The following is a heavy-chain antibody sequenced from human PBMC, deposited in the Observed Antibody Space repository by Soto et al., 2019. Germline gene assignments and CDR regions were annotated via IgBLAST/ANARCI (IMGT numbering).Heavy chain of an antibody. CDR3: AKNQGVELVPLATVDWFDP. Sequence: PVGSLRLSCAASGFIFENFGVSWVRQAPGKGLEWISSISGSGFKKYYADSVKGRFTISRDNSKSTVYLELNNLSAEDTAVYHCAKNQGVELVPLATVDWFDPWGQGSVVTVSS. J-gene: IGHJ5*02. CDR1: GFIFENFG. V-gene: IGHV3-23*01. CDR2: ISGSGFKK. D-gene: IGHD1-26*01.